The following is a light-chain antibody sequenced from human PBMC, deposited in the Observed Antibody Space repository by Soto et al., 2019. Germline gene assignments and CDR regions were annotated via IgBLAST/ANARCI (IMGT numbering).Light chain of an antibody. J-gene: IGKJ2*01. CDR3: MQALQAPLYT. CDR1: QSLLHNNGYNY. CDR2: LGS. Sequence: DIVMTQSPLSLPVSPGEPASISCRSSQSLLHNNGYNYLDWYLQKPGQSPQLLIYLGSNRASGVPDRFSGSGSRADFTLKISRVEAEDVGVYYCMQALQAPLYTFGQGTKLEIK. V-gene: IGKV2-28*01.